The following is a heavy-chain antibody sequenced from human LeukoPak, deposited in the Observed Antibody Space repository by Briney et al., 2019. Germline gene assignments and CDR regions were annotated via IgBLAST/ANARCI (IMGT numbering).Heavy chain of an antibody. CDR1: GGSISSTTNY. D-gene: IGHD6-13*01. Sequence: SETLSLTCTVSGGSISSTTNYWGWIRQPPGKGLEWIGSIFYSGSTFYNPSLKSRVTISVDTSKNQFSLKLSSVTAADTAVYYCARLGAPGGTRSGDYYYGMDVCGQGTTVTVSS. V-gene: IGHV4-39*01. CDR2: IFYSGST. CDR3: ARLGAPGGTRSGDYYYGMDV. J-gene: IGHJ6*02.